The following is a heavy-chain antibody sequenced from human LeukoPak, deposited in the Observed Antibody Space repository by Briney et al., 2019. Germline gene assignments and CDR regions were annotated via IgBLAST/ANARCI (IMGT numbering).Heavy chain of an antibody. D-gene: IGHD4-11*01. V-gene: IGHV4-59*01. CDR2: IYDSGNT. CDR3: ARGVSAFYSHYAY. Sequence: SETLSLTCTVSGGSISTYYWNWIRQPPGKGLEWIGNIYDSGNTNYNPSLKSRVTVSVDTSKNQFSLKLSSVTAADTAIYYCARGVSAFYSHYAYWGQGTPVTVSS. CDR1: GGSISTYY. J-gene: IGHJ4*02.